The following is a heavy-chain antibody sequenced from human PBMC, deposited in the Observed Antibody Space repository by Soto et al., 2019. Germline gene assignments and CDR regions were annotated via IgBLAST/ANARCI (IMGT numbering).Heavy chain of an antibody. CDR2: IYYSGRT. D-gene: IGHD1-26*01. Sequence: QVQLQESDPGLVKPSETLSLSCSVSGGSISTYYWSWIRQPPGKGLEWIGEIYYSGRTNYNPSLKSRVTISVDTSKNQFSLRLSSVTAADTAVYYCARDLLRPPDAFDIWSQGTMVTVSS. V-gene: IGHV4-59*01. CDR3: ARDLLRPPDAFDI. CDR1: GGSISTYY. J-gene: IGHJ3*02.